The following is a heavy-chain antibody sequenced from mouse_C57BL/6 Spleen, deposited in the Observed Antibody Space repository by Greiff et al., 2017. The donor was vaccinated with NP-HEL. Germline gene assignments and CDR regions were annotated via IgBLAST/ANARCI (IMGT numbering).Heavy chain of an antibody. J-gene: IGHJ2*01. Sequence: QVQLQQPGAELVMPGASVKLSCTASGYPFTSSWMHWVKQRPGQGLEWIGEIDPSDSSTNYNQKFKGKSTLTVDTSSSTAYMQLSSLTSAYSAVYSGARGCYSNLYYFDYWGQGTTLTVSS. CDR3: ARGCYSNLYYFDY. CDR2: IDPSDSST. CDR1: GYPFTSSW. D-gene: IGHD2-5*01. V-gene: IGHV1-69*01.